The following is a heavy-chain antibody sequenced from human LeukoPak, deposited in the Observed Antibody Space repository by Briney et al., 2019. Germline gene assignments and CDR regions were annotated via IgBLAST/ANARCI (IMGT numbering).Heavy chain of an antibody. V-gene: IGHV4-59*01. J-gene: IGHJ4*02. CDR1: GGSISSYY. D-gene: IGHD3-22*01. CDR3: ARGYYYDSSGYYL. CDR2: IYYSGGT. Sequence: SETLSLTCTVSGGSISSYYWSWIRQPPGKGLEWIGYIYYSGGTNYNPSLKSRVTISVDTSKNQFSLKLSSVTAADTAVYYCARGYYYDSSGYYLWGQGTLVTVSS.